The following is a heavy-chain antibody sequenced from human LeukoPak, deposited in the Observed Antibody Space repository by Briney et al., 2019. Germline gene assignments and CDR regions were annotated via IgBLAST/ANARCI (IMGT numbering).Heavy chain of an antibody. Sequence: GGSLRLSCVDSGITFSKYWMNWVRQAPGKGLEWVANMKHDGNEKHYVDSVEDRFTISRDNAKSSLYLQMNNLRAEDTAVYYCARDLGHSGYDLYDYWGQGTLVTVSS. J-gene: IGHJ4*02. V-gene: IGHV3-7*01. CDR1: GITFSKYW. CDR3: ARDLGHSGYDLYDY. CDR2: MKHDGNEK. D-gene: IGHD5-12*01.